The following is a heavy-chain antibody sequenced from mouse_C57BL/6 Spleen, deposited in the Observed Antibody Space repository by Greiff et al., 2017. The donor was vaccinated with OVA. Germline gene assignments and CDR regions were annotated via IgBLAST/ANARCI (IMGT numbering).Heavy chain of an antibody. Sequence: QVQLQQPGAELVRPGSSVKLSCKASGYTFTSYWMHWVKQRPIQGLEWIGNIDPSDSETHYNQKFKDKATLTVDKSSSTAYMQLSSLTSEDSAVYYCARSDGYYEGFAYWGQGTLVTVSA. J-gene: IGHJ3*01. V-gene: IGHV1-52*01. CDR3: ARSDGYYEGFAY. D-gene: IGHD2-3*01. CDR1: GYTFTSYW. CDR2: IDPSDSET.